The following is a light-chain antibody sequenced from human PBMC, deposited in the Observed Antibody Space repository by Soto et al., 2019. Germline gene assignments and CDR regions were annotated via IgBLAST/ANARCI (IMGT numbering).Light chain of an antibody. J-gene: IGLJ2*01. Sequence: QSALTQPASVSGSPGQSITISCTGTSSDVGDYDYVSWFQQLPGKAPKLMICEVNNRPSGVPNRFSGSKSGNTASLTISGIQTEDEADDYCSSYTTSSTLVIFGGGTKLTVL. CDR3: SSYTTSSTLVI. CDR2: EVN. CDR1: SSDVGDYDY. V-gene: IGLV2-14*01.